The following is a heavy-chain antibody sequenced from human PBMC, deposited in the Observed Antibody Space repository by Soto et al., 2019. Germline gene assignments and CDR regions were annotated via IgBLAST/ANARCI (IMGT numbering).Heavy chain of an antibody. CDR1: GFTFSSYW. J-gene: IGHJ6*02. V-gene: IGHV3-74*01. CDR3: ARDPLIGDTDYGLDV. CDR2: INNDGRST. Sequence: GGSLRLSCAASGFTFSSYWMHWVRQAPGKGLVWVSRINNDGRSTSYADSVKGRFTISRDNAKSTLYLEMSSLRAEDTAVYYCARDPLIGDTDYGLDVWGQGTTVTVSS. D-gene: IGHD2-21*01.